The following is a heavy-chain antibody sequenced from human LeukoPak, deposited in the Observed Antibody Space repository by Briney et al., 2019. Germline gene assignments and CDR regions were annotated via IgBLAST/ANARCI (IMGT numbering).Heavy chain of an antibody. Sequence: PGGSLRLSCAASGFTLSSYAMNWVRQAPGKGLEWVSAISGSGSAYYADSVKGRFTISRDNSKNTLYLQMNSLRPEDTAVYYCAKDSSAPISITMVRGRWYFDYWGQGTLVTVSS. CDR2: ISGSGSA. CDR3: AKDSSAPISITMVRGRWYFDY. CDR1: GFTLSSYA. D-gene: IGHD3-10*01. V-gene: IGHV3-23*01. J-gene: IGHJ4*02.